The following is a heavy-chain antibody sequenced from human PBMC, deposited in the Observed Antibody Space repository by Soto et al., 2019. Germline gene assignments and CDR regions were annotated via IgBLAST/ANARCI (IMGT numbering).Heavy chain of an antibody. V-gene: IGHV1-18*01. D-gene: IGHD3-22*01. CDR3: ARDEGGVYYYDSSGTRPLFDP. Sequence: ASGKVSCKASCYSFTSYGISWVRQAPGQGLEWMGWISAYNGNTNYAQKLQGRVTMTTDTSTSTAYMELRSLRSDDTAVYYCARDEGGVYYYDSSGTRPLFDPWGQGTLVTVSS. CDR2: ISAYNGNT. CDR1: CYSFTSYG. J-gene: IGHJ5*02.